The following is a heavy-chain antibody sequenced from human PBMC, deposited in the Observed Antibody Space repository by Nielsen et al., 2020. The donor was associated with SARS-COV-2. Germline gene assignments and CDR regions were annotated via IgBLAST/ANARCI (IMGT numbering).Heavy chain of an antibody. J-gene: IGHJ5*02. V-gene: IGHV3-30-3*01. D-gene: IGHD1-14*01. CDR1: GFTFSNFP. Sequence: GESLKISCAASGFTFSNFPMHWVRQAPGKGLEWMAIISYDGSNEHCADSVKGRFTVSRDNSKDTLHLQMDSLKLEDTAVYYCARETLDHTSSFVDHWGQGTLVTVSS. CDR3: ARETLDHTSSFVDH. CDR2: ISYDGSNE.